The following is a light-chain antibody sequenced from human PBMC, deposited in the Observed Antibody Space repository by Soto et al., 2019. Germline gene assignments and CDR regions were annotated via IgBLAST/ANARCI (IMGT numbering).Light chain of an antibody. CDR2: MNN. CDR3: ASWDDSLSGWV. Sequence: QAVVTQPPSASGTPGQRVTISCSGSTSNIGYNYVSWYQQIPGTAPRVLIYMNNQRPSGVPDRLSGSKSGTSASLAISGLRYEDEADYFCASWDDSLSGWVFGGGTQLTVL. CDR1: TSNIGYNY. J-gene: IGLJ3*02. V-gene: IGLV1-47*01.